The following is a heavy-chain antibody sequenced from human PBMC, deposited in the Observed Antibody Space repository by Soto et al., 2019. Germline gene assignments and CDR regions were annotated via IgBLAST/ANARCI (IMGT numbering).Heavy chain of an antibody. J-gene: IGHJ4*02. V-gene: IGHV3-30*18. Sequence: GGSLRLSCEASGFSFSSYGMHWVRQAPGKGLEWVAFTSYDGSNKYYVDSVQGRFTIFRDSSRNALDLQMNSLRPEDTAVYYCAKALGELSPESYDYWGQGTLVTVSS. CDR2: TSYDGSNK. CDR1: GFSFSSYG. D-gene: IGHD3-16*02. CDR3: AKALGELSPESYDY.